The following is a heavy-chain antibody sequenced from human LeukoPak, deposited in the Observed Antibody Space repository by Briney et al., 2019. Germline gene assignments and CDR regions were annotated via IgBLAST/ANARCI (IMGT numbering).Heavy chain of an antibody. V-gene: IGHV1-2*02. D-gene: IGHD6-13*01. CDR2: INPNSGGT. CDR1: GYTFTGYY. CDR3: ATVGQADPYSSSWIDFDY. Sequence: ASVKVSCKASGYTFTGYYMHWVRQAPGQGLEWMGWINPNSGGTNYAQKFQGRVTMTEDTSTDTAYMELSSLRSEDTAVYYCATVGQADPYSSSWIDFDYWGQGTLVTVSS. J-gene: IGHJ4*02.